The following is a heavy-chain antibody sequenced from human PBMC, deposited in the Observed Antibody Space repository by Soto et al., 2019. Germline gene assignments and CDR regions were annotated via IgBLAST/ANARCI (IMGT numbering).Heavy chain of an antibody. CDR1: GGSFSGYY. V-gene: IGHV4-34*01. D-gene: IGHD6-13*01. CDR3: ARDPPRKFYSSSWYSNYGMDV. J-gene: IGHJ6*02. Sequence: QVQLQQWGAGLLKPSETLSLTCAVYGGSFSGYYWSWIRQPPGKGLEWIGEIDHSGSTNYNPSLKSRVTISVDTSKNQFSLKLSSVTAADTAVYYCARDPPRKFYSSSWYSNYGMDVWGQGTTVTVSS. CDR2: IDHSGST.